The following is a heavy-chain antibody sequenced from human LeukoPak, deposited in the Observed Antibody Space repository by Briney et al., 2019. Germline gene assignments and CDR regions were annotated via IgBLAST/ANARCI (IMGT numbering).Heavy chain of an antibody. J-gene: IGHJ3*02. Sequence: PSETLSLTCTVSGGSISSSSYYWGWIRQPPGKGLEWIGSIYYSGSTYYNPSLKSRVTISVDTSKNQFSLKLSSVTAADTAVYYCARWDLPPLLAFDIWGQGTMVTVSS. V-gene: IGHV4-39*07. CDR3: ARWDLPPLLAFDI. D-gene: IGHD1-26*01. CDR2: IYYSGST. CDR1: GGSISSSSYY.